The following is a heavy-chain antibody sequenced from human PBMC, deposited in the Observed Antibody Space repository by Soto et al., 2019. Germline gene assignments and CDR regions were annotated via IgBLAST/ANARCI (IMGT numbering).Heavy chain of an antibody. V-gene: IGHV4-34*01. Sequence: SETLSVTCAVKGGSFSTYYWSWIRQPPGRGLEWVGEINHSGSTNYNPSLKSRVTMSVDTSKNQFSLKLSSVTAADTAVYYCARGSGSYPYYFDYWGQGTLVTVSS. CDR1: GGSFSTYY. D-gene: IGHD1-26*01. J-gene: IGHJ4*02. CDR2: INHSGST. CDR3: ARGSGSYPYYFDY.